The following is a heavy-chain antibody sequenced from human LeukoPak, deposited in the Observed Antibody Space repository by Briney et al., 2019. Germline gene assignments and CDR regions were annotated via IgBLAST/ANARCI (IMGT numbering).Heavy chain of an antibody. V-gene: IGHV4-59*12. D-gene: IGHD3-10*01. CDR3: ARDDPFMVRAVITVP. CDR1: GGSISIYY. CDR2: IYDSGST. Sequence: SETLSLTCTVSGGSISIYYWSWIRQPPGKGLEWIGYIYDSGSTYYNPSLKSRVTISVDTSKNQFSLKLSSVTAADTAVYYCARDDPFMVRAVITVPWGQGTLLTVSS. J-gene: IGHJ5*02.